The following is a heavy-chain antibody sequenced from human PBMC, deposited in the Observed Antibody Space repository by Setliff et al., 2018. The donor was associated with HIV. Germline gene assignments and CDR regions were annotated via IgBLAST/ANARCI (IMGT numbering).Heavy chain of an antibody. D-gene: IGHD6-13*01. CDR2: IKQDGSEK. CDR3: ARSDSSSWYIEYFQH. CDR1: GFTFSSYW. Sequence: VGSLRLSCAASGFTFSSYWMSWVRQAPGKGLEWVANIKQDGSEKYYVDSVKGRFTISRDNAKNSLYLQMNSLRAEDTAVYYCARSDSSSWYIEYFQHWGQGTLVTVSS. J-gene: IGHJ1*01. V-gene: IGHV3-7*01.